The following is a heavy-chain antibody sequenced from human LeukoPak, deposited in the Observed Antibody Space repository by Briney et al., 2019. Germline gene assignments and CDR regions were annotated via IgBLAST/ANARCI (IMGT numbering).Heavy chain of an antibody. CDR1: GGSFSGYY. CDR2: INHSGST. V-gene: IGHV4-34*01. CDR3: ARLGYQGI. J-gene: IGHJ4*02. Sequence: PSETLSLTCAVYGGSFSGYYWSWIRQPPGEGLEWIGEINHSGSTNYNPSLKSRVTISVDTSKNQFSLKLSSVTAADTAVYYCARLGYQGIWGQGTLVTVSS. D-gene: IGHD5-18*01.